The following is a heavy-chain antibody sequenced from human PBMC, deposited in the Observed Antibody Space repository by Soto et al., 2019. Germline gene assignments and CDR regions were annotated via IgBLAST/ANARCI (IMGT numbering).Heavy chain of an antibody. CDR3: ARILDSMRYGDQYYYYMDV. CDR2: IYYSGST. J-gene: IGHJ6*03. CDR1: GGSISSHG. D-gene: IGHD2-21*01. V-gene: IGHV4-59*08. Sequence: LETLSLTWTVSGGSISSHGGSWIRQHPGKELKRIGYIYYSGSTNYNPSLKSRVTISVDTSKNQFSLKLSSVTAADTAVYYCARILDSMRYGDQYYYYMDVWGKGTTVTSP.